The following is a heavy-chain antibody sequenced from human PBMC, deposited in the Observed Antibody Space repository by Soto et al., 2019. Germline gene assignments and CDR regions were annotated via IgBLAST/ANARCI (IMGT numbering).Heavy chain of an antibody. Sequence: GESLKISCKGSGYSLTSYWISWVRQMPGKGLEWMGRIDPSDSYTNYSPSFQGHVTISADKSISTAYLQWSSLKASDTAMYYCARLKSAAAASYYYYYYMDVWGKGTTVTVSS. J-gene: IGHJ6*03. CDR3: ARLKSAAAASYYYYYYMDV. CDR1: GYSLTSYW. CDR2: IDPSDSYT. V-gene: IGHV5-10-1*01. D-gene: IGHD6-13*01.